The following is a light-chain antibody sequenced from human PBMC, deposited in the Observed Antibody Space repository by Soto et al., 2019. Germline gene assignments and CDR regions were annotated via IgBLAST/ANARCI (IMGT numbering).Light chain of an antibody. CDR2: DVS. Sequence: EVVLTHSPGTLSLSQGERATLSCRASQSVSSSYLAWYQQKPGQAPSLLMYDVSTRASAAPARFSGSGPGSEFTLTISSLQSEDFAIYFCQQYYHWRTFGQGTKVDNK. CDR3: QQYYHWRT. J-gene: IGKJ1*01. CDR1: QSVSSSY. V-gene: IGKV3-15*01.